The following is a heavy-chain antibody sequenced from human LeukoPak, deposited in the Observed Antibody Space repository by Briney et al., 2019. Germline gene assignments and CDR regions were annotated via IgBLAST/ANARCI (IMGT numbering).Heavy chain of an antibody. CDR3: ARGTTVTTNFDY. V-gene: IGHV4-31*03. CDR1: GGSISSGGYY. Sequence: PSHTLSLTCTVTGGSISSGGYYWSCIRQHPGKGLEGIGYIYYSGFTYYNPSLKSRVTISLDTSKNQFSLKLSSVTAADTAVYYCARGTTVTTNFDYWGQGTLVTVSS. J-gene: IGHJ4*02. CDR2: IYYSGFT. D-gene: IGHD4-17*01.